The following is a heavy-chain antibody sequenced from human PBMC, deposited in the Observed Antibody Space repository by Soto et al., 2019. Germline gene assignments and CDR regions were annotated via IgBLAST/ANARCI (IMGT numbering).Heavy chain of an antibody. J-gene: IGHJ6*02. CDR2: IYHSGST. CDR3: AREGRDIVVVPAAPIYYYYGMDV. V-gene: IGHV4-4*02. D-gene: IGHD2-2*01. CDR1: GGSISSSNW. Sequence: QVQLQESGPGLVKPSGTLSLTCAVSGGSISSSNWWSWVRQPPGKGLEWIGEIYHSGSTNYNPSLKSRVTISVDTSKNQFSLKLSSVTAADTAVYYCAREGRDIVVVPAAPIYYYYGMDVWGQGTTVTVSS.